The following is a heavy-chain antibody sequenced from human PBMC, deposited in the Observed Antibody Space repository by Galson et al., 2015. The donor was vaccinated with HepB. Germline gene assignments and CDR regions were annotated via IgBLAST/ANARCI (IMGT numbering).Heavy chain of an antibody. CDR2: ISGSGGST. J-gene: IGHJ6*02. V-gene: IGHV3-23*01. CDR3: AKDSSSWYYYYGMDV. Sequence: SLRLSCAASGFTFSSYAMSWVRQAPGKGLEWISAISGSGGSTYYADSVKGRFTISRDNSKNTLYLQMNSLRAEDTAVYYCAKDSSSWYYYYGMDVWGQGTTVTVSS. D-gene: IGHD6-13*01. CDR1: GFTFSSYA.